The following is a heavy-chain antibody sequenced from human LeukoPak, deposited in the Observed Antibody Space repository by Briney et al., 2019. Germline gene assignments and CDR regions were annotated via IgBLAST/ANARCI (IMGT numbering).Heavy chain of an antibody. CDR1: GYAFTSYY. CDR2: INPSGGST. D-gene: IGHD2-15*01. J-gene: IGHJ6*02. V-gene: IGHV1-46*01. Sequence: SAKVSCKPSGYAFTSYYLHWVRQAPGQGLEWMGIINPSGGSTSYAHKFQGRGTMTRDTSTSTVYMELSSLRSEATAVYYCARVSGYCSGGSCYGLPSHGMDVWGQGTTVTVSS. CDR3: ARVSGYCSGGSCYGLPSHGMDV.